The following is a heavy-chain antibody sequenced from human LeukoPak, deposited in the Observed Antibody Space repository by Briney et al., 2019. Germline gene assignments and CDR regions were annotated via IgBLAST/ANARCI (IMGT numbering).Heavy chain of an antibody. J-gene: IGHJ4*02. CDR2: VYHTGST. CDR1: GYSIGSGYY. CDR3: ASHYYASSGSLFDS. Sequence: KPSETLSLTYAVSGYSIGSGYYWVWIRQPPGKGLEWIGSVYHTGSTYYHPSLKSRVTISLDTSKNQFSLRLTSVTAADTALYYCASHYYASSGSLFDSWGRGSLVTVSS. V-gene: IGHV4-38-2*01. D-gene: IGHD3-22*01.